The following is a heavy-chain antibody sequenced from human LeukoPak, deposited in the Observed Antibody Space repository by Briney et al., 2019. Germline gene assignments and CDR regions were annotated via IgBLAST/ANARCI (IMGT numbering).Heavy chain of an antibody. J-gene: IGHJ3*02. D-gene: IGHD2-2*01. Sequence: GGSLRLSCAASGFTFSSYSMNWVRQAPGKGLEWVSYISSSSSTIYYADSVKGRFTISRDNAKNSLYLQMNGLRAEDTAVYYCARADVSVVPAIDAFDIWGQGTMVTVSS. V-gene: IGHV3-48*04. CDR2: ISSSSSTI. CDR3: ARADVSVVPAIDAFDI. CDR1: GFTFSSYS.